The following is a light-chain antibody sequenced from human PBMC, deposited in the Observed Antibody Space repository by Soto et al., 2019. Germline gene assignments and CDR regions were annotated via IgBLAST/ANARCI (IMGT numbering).Light chain of an antibody. V-gene: IGKV1-5*03. J-gene: IGKJ1*01. CDR2: KAS. CDR3: QQYNSYSPT. CDR1: QGISVW. Sequence: DIQMTQSPSHLSASVGDRVTITCRASQGISVWLAWYQQKAGKAPNLLIYKASRLESGVPSRFSGSGSETEFTLTISGLQPGDSATYYCQQYNSYSPTFGQGTKVDIK.